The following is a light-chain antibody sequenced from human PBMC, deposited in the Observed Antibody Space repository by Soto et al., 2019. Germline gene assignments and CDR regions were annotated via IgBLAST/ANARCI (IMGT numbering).Light chain of an antibody. CDR2: DVI. CDR3: SSYAGSNNLL. CDR1: SSDVGAYNY. V-gene: IGLV2-8*01. J-gene: IGLJ2*01. Sequence: QSALTQPPSASGSPGQSVTISCTGTSSDVGAYNYVSRYQRHPGKAPKLMIYDVIKRPSGVPDRFSGSKSGNTASLTVSGLQAEDEADYYCSSYAGSNNLLFGGGTKLTVL.